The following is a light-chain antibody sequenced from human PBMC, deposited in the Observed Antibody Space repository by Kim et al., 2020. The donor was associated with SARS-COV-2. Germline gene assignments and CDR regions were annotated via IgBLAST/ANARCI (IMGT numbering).Light chain of an antibody. CDR1: QSVNRG. CDR2: DAS. CDR3: QQYKNWPLT. V-gene: IGKV3-15*01. Sequence: VTPGERATHSCRASQSVNRGLAWYQKKPGKAHRLLIYDASTRATGIPARFSGSESGTEFTLTISSLQSEDFAIYYCQQYKNWPLTFGGGTKVDIK. J-gene: IGKJ4*01.